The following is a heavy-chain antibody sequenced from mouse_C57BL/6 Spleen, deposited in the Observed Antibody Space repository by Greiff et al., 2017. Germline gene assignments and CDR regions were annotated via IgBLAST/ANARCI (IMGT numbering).Heavy chain of an antibody. Sequence: QVQLQQPGAELVRPGTSVKLSCKASGYTFTSYWMHWVKQRPGQGLEWIGVIDPSDSYTNYNQKFKGKGTFTVDTSSSTDYMQLRSLTSEDSAVYYCARGSSYVGDYWGQGTSVTVSS. CDR1: GYTFTSYW. D-gene: IGHD1-1*01. J-gene: IGHJ4*01. V-gene: IGHV1-59*01. CDR3: ARGSSYVGDY. CDR2: IDPSDSYT.